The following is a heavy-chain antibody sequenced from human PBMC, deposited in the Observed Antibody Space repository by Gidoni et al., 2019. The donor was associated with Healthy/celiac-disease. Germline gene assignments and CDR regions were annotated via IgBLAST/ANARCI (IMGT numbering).Heavy chain of an antibody. Sequence: VPLVQSAPVVNMPGSSLKASCKLSAATFSTYSICCLRRAPGQGLEWMEGIIPIFGTANYAQKIQGRVTINADKSTSTAYMELSSLRSEDTAVYYCAREAHYAGGRGVTLCQVSDWFDPWGQGTLVTVSS. CDR1: AATFSTYS. J-gene: IGHJ5*02. V-gene: IGHV1-69*06. D-gene: IGHD3-10*01. CDR2: IIPIFGTA. CDR3: AREAHYAGGRGVTLCQVSDWFDP.